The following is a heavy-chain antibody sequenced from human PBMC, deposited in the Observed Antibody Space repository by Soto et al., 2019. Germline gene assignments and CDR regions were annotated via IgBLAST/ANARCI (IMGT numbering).Heavy chain of an antibody. CDR2: IYYSANA. Sequence: QVQLQESGPRLVKPSETLSLTCTVSGSSMSGYYWSWIRQPPGKGLEWIGQIYYSANARYNPSLTSRVTISVDTSKNLFSLRLTSVTAADTAVYYCATNSLAAFDIWGQGTMVTVSS. CDR3: ATNSLAAFDI. D-gene: IGHD6-13*01. CDR1: GSSMSGYY. V-gene: IGHV4-59*08. J-gene: IGHJ3*02.